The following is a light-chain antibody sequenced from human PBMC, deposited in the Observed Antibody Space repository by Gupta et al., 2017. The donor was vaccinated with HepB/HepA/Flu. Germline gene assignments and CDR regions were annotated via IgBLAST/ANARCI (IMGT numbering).Light chain of an antibody. CDR1: QSISTN. CDR2: GSF. J-gene: IGKJ4*01. Sequence: EIVMTQSTATLSVSPGERATLSCRASQSISTNLAWYQQKPGQAPRLLIYGSFTRATGIPAMFSGSGSGTEFTLTISSLQSEDFAVYFCQQYNNWPLTFGGGTKVEIK. CDR3: QQYNNWPLT. V-gene: IGKV3-15*01.